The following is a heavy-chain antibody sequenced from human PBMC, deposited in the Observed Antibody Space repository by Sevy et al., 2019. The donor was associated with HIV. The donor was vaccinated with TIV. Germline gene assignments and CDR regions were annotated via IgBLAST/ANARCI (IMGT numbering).Heavy chain of an antibody. CDR3: ARDMGGLAVAGKGWFDH. CDR1: GESFSGYY. V-gene: IGHV4-34*01. D-gene: IGHD6-19*01. CDR2: INDSGST. J-gene: IGHJ5*02. Sequence: SETLSLTCAVYGESFSGYYWSWIRQPPEKGLEWIGEINDSGSTNYNPSLKSRVTISVDTSKNQFSLKLSSVTAADTAVYYCARDMGGLAVAGKGWFDHWGQGMLVTVSS.